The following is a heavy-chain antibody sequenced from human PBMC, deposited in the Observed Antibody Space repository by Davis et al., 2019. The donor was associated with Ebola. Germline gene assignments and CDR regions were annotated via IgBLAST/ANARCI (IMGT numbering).Heavy chain of an antibody. J-gene: IGHJ4*02. V-gene: IGHV3-30*03. Sequence: GESLKISCVASGFTLTDYGMHWVRQIPDKGLEWVTVMSSDGINGHYADSVKGRFTISRDNFKNTLYLQMYSLRPEDTAIYYCARSLLHGGDTPDYWGQGTQVTVSS. CDR3: ARSLLHGGDTPDY. CDR1: GFTLTDYG. CDR2: MSSDGING. D-gene: IGHD2-15*01.